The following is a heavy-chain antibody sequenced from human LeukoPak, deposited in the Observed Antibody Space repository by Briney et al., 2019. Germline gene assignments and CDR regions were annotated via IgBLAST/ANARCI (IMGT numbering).Heavy chain of an antibody. CDR2: IKQDGSEK. CDR3: ARYLNCYDSSGYGAFDI. Sequence: GGSLRLSCAASGFTFSSYWMSWVRQAPGKRLEWVANIKQDGSEKYYVDSVKGGFTISRHNAKNSLYLKMNSLRAEDTAVYYCARYLNCYDSSGYGAFDIWGQGTMVTVSS. D-gene: IGHD3-22*01. J-gene: IGHJ3*02. CDR1: GFTFSSYW. V-gene: IGHV3-7*01.